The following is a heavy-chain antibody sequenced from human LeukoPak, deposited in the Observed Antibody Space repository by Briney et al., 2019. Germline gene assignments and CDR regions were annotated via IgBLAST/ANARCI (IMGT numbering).Heavy chain of an antibody. V-gene: IGHV4-34*01. D-gene: IGHD3-22*01. CDR3: ARPARNSSGYYYAD. J-gene: IGHJ4*02. CDR2: INHSGST. Sequence: SETLSLTCAVYGGSFSGYYWSWIRQPPGKGLEWIGEINHSGSTNYNPSLKSRVTISVDTSKNQFSLKLSSVTAADTAVYYCARPARNSSGYYYADWGQGTLVTVSS. CDR1: GGSFSGYY.